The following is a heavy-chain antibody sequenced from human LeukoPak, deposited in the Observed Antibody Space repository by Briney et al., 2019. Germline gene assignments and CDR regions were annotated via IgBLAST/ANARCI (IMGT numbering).Heavy chain of an antibody. CDR2: IYYSGST. D-gene: IGHD4-11*01. CDR3: ARRQYSNYYYYYGMDV. J-gene: IGHJ6*02. Sequence: MTSETLSLTCTVSGGSISSYYWSWIRQPPGKGLEWIGYIYYSGSTNYNPSLKSRVTISVDTSKNQFSLKLSSVTAADTAVYYCARRQYSNYYYYYGMDVWGQGTTVTVSS. V-gene: IGHV4-59*08. CDR1: GGSISSYY.